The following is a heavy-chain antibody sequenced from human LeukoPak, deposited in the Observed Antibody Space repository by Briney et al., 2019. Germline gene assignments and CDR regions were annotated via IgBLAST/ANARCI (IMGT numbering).Heavy chain of an antibody. J-gene: IGHJ4*02. Sequence: PSETLSLTCTVSGYSISSGYYWGWIRQPPGKGLEWIGSIYHSGSTYYNPSLKSRVTMSVDTSKNQFSLKLSSVTAADTAVYYCARTPGPVDYWGQGTLVTVSS. CDR1: GYSISSGYY. CDR3: ARTPGPVDY. V-gene: IGHV4-38-2*02. CDR2: IYHSGST.